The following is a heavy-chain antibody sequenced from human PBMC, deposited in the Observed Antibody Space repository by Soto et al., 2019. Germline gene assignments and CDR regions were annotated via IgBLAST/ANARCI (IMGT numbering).Heavy chain of an antibody. CDR3: ARSVGHHDSSGYYECVQH. Sequence: TSETLSLTCAVSGGSISSGGYSWSWIRQPPGKGLEWIGYMYHSGSTYYNPSLKSRVTISIDRSKNQFSLKLSSVTAADTAVYYFARSVGHHDSSGYYECVQHWGQGTLVTVSS. CDR1: GGSISSGGYS. V-gene: IGHV4-30-2*01. CDR2: MYHSGST. D-gene: IGHD3-22*01. J-gene: IGHJ1*01.